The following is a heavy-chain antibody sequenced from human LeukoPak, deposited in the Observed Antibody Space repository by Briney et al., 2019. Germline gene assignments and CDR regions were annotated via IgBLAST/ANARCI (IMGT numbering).Heavy chain of an antibody. V-gene: IGHV3-74*03. CDR2: INTSGSST. D-gene: IGHD1-14*01. J-gene: IGHJ4*02. CDR1: GFTFSDYW. CDR3: ARSNHADDF. Sequence: GGSLRLSCAVSGFTFSDYWMHWVRQVPGKGLVWVSRINTSGSSTTYAESVKGRFTISRDNAKNTVYLQMDSLRAEDTGVYYCARSNHADDFWGQGTLVTVSS.